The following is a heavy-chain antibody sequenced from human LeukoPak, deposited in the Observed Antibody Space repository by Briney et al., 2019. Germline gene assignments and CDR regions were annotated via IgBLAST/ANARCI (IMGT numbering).Heavy chain of an antibody. CDR2: IYYSGST. CDR3: ARHFHSAVAGIGWYYFDY. Sequence: PSETLSLTCTVSGGSISSYYWSWIRQPPGKGLEWIGYIYYSGSTNYNPSLKSRVTISVDTSKNQFSLKLSSVTAADTAVYYCARHFHSAVAGIGWYYFDYWGQGTLVTVSS. V-gene: IGHV4-59*08. CDR1: GGSISSYY. D-gene: IGHD6-19*01. J-gene: IGHJ4*02.